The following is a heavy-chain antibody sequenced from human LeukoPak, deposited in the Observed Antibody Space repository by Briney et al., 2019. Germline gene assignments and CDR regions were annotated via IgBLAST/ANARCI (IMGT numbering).Heavy chain of an antibody. CDR2: INPNSGGT. J-gene: IGHJ4*02. CDR1: GYTFTGYY. Sequence: ASVKVSCKASGYTFTGYYMHWVRQAPGQGLEWMGWINPNSGGTNYAQKFQGRVTMTRDTSISTAYMELSRLRSDDTAVYYCANEIAVDGISDYWGQGTLVTVSS. CDR3: ANEIAVDGISDY. D-gene: IGHD6-19*01. V-gene: IGHV1-2*02.